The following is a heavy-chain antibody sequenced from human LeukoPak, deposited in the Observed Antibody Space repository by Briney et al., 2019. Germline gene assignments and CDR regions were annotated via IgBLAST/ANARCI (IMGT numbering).Heavy chain of an antibody. V-gene: IGHV1-3*03. D-gene: IGHD2-2*01. CDR1: GYTFTSYA. CDR2: INAGNGNT. CDR3: ARASSYYYYMDV. J-gene: IGHJ6*03. Sequence: ASVKVSCKASGYTFTSYAMHWVRQAPGQRLEWMGWINAGNGNTKYSQEFQGRVTITRDTSASTAYMELSSLRSEGMAVYYCARASSYYYYMDVWGKGTMVTVSS.